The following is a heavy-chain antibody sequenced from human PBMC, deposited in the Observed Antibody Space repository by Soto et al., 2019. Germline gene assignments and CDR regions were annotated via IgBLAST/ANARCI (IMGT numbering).Heavy chain of an antibody. CDR2: IYYSGST. Sequence: SETLSLTCTVSGGSISSGGYYWSWIRQHPGKGLEWIGYIYYSGSTYYNPSLKSRVTISLDTSKNQFSLRLSSVTAADTAAYYCARATGTLRSRNCDYWGQGSLVTVSS. D-gene: IGHD1-1*01. J-gene: IGHJ4*02. CDR1: GGSISSGGYY. CDR3: ARATGTLRSRNCDY. V-gene: IGHV4-31*03.